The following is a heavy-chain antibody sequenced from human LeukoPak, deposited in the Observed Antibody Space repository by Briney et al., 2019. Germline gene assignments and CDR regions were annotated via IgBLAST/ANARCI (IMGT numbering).Heavy chain of an antibody. D-gene: IGHD2-21*02. CDR3: ARDCGSDCSQAFDI. V-gene: IGHV3-7*05. CDR2: IKQDGTQK. Sequence: GGSLRLSCAASGFTFSNYWMSWVRQAPGKGLEWVADIKQDGTQKYYVDSVEGRFTISRDNAKNSLYLQMNSLRVEDTAVYYCARDCGSDCSQAFDIWGQETMVTVSS. CDR1: GFTFSNYW. J-gene: IGHJ3*02.